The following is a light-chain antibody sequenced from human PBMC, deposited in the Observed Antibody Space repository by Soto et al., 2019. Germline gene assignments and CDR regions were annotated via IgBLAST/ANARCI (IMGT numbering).Light chain of an antibody. CDR3: LQYNNLVQT. CDR1: QSVRSN. Sequence: EIVMTQSPATLSVAPGERATLYCRASQSVRSNVAWYQQKPGQAPMLLIYGASTRDTGIPARFSGSGSGTEFTFTISSLQSEDFAVYYCLQYNNLVQTCVQGTRGEI. J-gene: IGKJ1*01. V-gene: IGKV3-15*01. CDR2: GAS.